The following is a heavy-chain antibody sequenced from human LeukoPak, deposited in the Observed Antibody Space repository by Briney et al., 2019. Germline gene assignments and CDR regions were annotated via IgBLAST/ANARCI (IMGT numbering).Heavy chain of an antibody. V-gene: IGHV3-7*01. CDR3: ARDLAYSRLDY. D-gene: IGHD5-18*01. CDR1: GLTFSSSW. Sequence: GGSLRLSCAVSGLTFSSSWMDWVHQAPGKGLEWVASINPDGNKKYSADSVKGRFTISRDNAENSLYLQMNSLRVEDTAFYYCARDLAYSRLDYWGQGMLVTASS. CDR2: INPDGNKK. J-gene: IGHJ4*02.